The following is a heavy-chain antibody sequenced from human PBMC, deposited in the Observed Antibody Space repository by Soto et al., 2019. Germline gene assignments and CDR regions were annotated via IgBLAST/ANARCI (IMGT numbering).Heavy chain of an antibody. CDR2: IYYSGST. D-gene: IGHD3-10*01. V-gene: IGHV4-39*01. J-gene: IGHJ6*03. Sequence: SETLSLTCTVSGGSISSSSYYWGWIRQPPGKGLEWIGSIYYSGSTYYNPSLKSRVTISVDTFKNQFSLKLSSVTAADTAVYYCASFFSPGGATGYYYYYYMAVWGKGPRVTVSS. CDR3: ASFFSPGGATGYYYYYYMAV. CDR1: GGSISSSSYY.